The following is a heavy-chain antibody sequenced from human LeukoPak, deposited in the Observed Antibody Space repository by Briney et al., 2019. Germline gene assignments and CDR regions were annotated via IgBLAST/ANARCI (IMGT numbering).Heavy chain of an antibody. J-gene: IGHJ4*02. CDR2: IYYSGST. Sequence: SETLSLTCTVSGGSISSSSYYWGWIRQPPGKGLVWIGSIYYSGSTYYNPSLKSRVTISVDTSKNQFSLKLSSVTAADTAVHYCARRVAYCGGDCYYYFDYWGQGTLDTVSS. V-gene: IGHV4-39*07. D-gene: IGHD2-21*02. CDR1: GGSISSSSYY. CDR3: ARRVAYCGGDCYYYFDY.